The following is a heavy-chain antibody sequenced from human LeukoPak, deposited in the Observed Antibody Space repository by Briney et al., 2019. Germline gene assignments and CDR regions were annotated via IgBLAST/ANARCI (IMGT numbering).Heavy chain of an antibody. CDR2: INPSGGST. CDR3: ASLTVGATLFDY. Sequence: ASVTVSCTASGYTFTSYYMHWVRQAPGQGLEWMGIINPSGGSTSYAQKFQGRVTMTRDTSTSTVYMELSSLRSEDTAVYYCASLTVGATLFDYWGQGTLVTVSS. V-gene: IGHV1-46*01. D-gene: IGHD1-26*01. CDR1: GYTFTSYY. J-gene: IGHJ4*02.